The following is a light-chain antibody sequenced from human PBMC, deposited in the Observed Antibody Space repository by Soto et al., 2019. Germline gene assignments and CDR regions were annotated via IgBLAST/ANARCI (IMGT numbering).Light chain of an antibody. J-gene: IGLJ2*01. CDR2: EVA. Sequence: QSALTQPASVSGSPGQSITISCTGTGSDIGAYDYVSWYQQHPGKAPKVLISEVANRPSGVSNRFAGSKSGNTASLTISGLQAADEADYYCTSYSSGSTHVLFGGGTQLTVL. CDR1: GSDIGAYDY. V-gene: IGLV2-14*01. CDR3: TSYSSGSTHVL.